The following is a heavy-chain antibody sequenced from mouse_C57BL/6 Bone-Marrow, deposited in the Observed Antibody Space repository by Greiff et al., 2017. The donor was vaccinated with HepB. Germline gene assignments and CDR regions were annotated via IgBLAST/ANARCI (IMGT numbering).Heavy chain of an antibody. V-gene: IGHV5-2*01. CDR3: ARQSGYYGSSYGYFDV. CDR1: EYEFPSHD. D-gene: IGHD1-1*01. J-gene: IGHJ1*03. CDR2: INSDGGST. Sequence: EVQRVESGGGLVQPGESLKLSCESNEYEFPSHDMSWVRKTPEKRLELVAAINSDGGSTYYPDTMERRFIISRDNTKKTLYLQMSSLRSEDTALYYCARQSGYYGSSYGYFDVWGTGTTVTVSS.